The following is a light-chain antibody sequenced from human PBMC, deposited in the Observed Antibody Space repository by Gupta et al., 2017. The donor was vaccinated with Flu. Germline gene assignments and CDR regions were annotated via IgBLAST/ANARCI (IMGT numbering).Light chain of an antibody. V-gene: IGLV3-1*01. J-gene: IGLJ1*01. CDR1: KLGQKY. CDR3: QAWDSSTGV. Sequence: CSGDKLGQKYTCWYQQKPGQSPMLVIYEDDKRPSGIPERFSGSNSGNTPTLSIRGTQAVDEADYYCQAWDSSTGVFGAGTKVTVL. CDR2: EDD.